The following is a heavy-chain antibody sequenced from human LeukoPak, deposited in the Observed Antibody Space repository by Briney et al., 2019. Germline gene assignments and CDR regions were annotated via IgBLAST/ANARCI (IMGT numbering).Heavy chain of an antibody. J-gene: IGHJ4*02. CDR3: GRQGYAASYYFVDY. Sequence: PSETLSLTCTVSGGSINSYYWGWVRQPAGKGLEWVGRIYPTGTTNYSPSFKSRLTMALETSQNQFSLKLRSVTAADTAVYYCGRQGYAASYYFVDYWSQGTLVTVSS. D-gene: IGHD3-10*01. CDR2: IYPTGTT. V-gene: IGHV4-4*07. CDR1: GGSINSYY.